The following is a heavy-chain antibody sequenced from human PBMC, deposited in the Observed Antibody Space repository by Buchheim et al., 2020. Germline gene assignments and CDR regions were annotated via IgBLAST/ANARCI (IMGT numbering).Heavy chain of an antibody. Sequence: QVQLVESGGGVVQPGRSLRLSCAASGFTFSSYDMHWVRQAPGKGLEWVAVISYDGSNKYYADSVKGRFTISRDNSKNTLYLQMNSLRAEDTAVYYCAKDQDVYDFWSGYYPDYWGQGTL. CDR3: AKDQDVYDFWSGYYPDY. V-gene: IGHV3-30*18. J-gene: IGHJ4*02. CDR1: GFTFSSYD. D-gene: IGHD3-3*01. CDR2: ISYDGSNK.